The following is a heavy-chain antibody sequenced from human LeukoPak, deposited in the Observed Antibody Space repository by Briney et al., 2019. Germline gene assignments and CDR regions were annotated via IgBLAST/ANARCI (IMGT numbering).Heavy chain of an antibody. CDR1: GGSISSYY. CDR3: ARAGPIAAAESSFDY. CDR2: IYYSGST. D-gene: IGHD6-13*01. V-gene: IGHV4-59*12. J-gene: IGHJ4*02. Sequence: SETLSLTCTVSGGSISSYYWSWIRQPPGKGLEWIGYIYYSGSTYYNPSLKSRVTISVDRSKNQFSLKLSSVTAADTAVYYCARAGPIAAAESSFDYWGQGTLVTVSS.